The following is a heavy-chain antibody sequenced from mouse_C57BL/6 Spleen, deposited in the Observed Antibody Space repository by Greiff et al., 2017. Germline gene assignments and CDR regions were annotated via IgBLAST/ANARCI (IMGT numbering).Heavy chain of an antibody. J-gene: IGHJ3*01. D-gene: IGHD2-3*01. V-gene: IGHV14-2*01. Sequence: VQLQQSGAELVKPGASVKLSCTASGFNITDYYMHWVKQRTEQGLEWIGRIDPEDGDTKYAPKFQGKATITADTSSNTAYMQLRRLTSEDTAVYYVARGNDCYPAWFADWGQGALVTVSA. CDR3: ARGNDCYPAWFAD. CDR1: GFNITDYY. CDR2: IDPEDGDT.